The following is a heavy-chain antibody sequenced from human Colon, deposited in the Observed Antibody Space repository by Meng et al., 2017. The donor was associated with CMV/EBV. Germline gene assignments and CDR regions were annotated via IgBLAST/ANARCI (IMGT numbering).Heavy chain of an antibody. CDR2: ISSSSSYI. D-gene: IGHD5-18*01. CDR1: RFIVVRND. J-gene: IGHJ6*02. Sequence: GESLKISCAASRFIVVRNDMNWVRQAPGKGLEWVSFISSSSSYIYYADSVKGRFTISRDNAKNSLYLQMNSLRAEDTAVYYCARGVDTAMGYYYGMDVWGQGTTVTVSS. V-gene: IGHV3-21*01. CDR3: ARGVDTAMGYYYGMDV.